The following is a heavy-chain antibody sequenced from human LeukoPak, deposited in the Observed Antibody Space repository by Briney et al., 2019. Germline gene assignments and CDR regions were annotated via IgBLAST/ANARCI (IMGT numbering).Heavy chain of an antibody. CDR2: INPSGGST. V-gene: IGHV1-46*01. CDR3: ARDLYGSGSYSPFDY. Sequence: ASVKVSCKASGYTFTSYYMHWVRQAPGQGLEWMGIINPSGGSTSYAQKFQGRVTMTRDASTSTVYMELRSLRSDDTAVYYCARDLYGSGSYSPFDYWGQGTLVTVSS. J-gene: IGHJ4*02. D-gene: IGHD3-10*01. CDR1: GYTFTSYY.